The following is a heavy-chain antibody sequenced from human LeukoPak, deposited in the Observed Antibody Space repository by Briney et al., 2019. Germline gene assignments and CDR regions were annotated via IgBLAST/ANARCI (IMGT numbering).Heavy chain of an antibody. Sequence: GGSLRLSCVACGFSFSDYYMSWIRQAPGRGQERISYISGSGSDLYYADSVKGRFTISRDNANNSLYLQMNSLRAEDTAVYYCARSIGYYYTMDVWGQGTTVTVSS. D-gene: IGHD3-22*01. CDR3: ARSIGYYYTMDV. J-gene: IGHJ6*02. CDR2: ISGSGSDL. V-gene: IGHV3-11*01. CDR1: GFSFSDYY.